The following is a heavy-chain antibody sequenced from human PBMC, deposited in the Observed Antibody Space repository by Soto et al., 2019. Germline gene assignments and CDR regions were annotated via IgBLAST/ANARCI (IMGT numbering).Heavy chain of an antibody. J-gene: IGHJ6*02. CDR3: ARRGDYDISYYYGLDV. CDR1: GGSFSGYA. V-gene: IGHV1-69*06. CDR2: IIPLFGTT. Sequence: GASVKVSCKASGGSFSGYAISWVRQAPGQGLEWMGGIIPLFGTTNYAQKFQGRVTITADKSTSTAYVELSSLRSEDTAIYYCARRGDYDISYYYGLDVWGQGTTVTVSS. D-gene: IGHD3-9*01.